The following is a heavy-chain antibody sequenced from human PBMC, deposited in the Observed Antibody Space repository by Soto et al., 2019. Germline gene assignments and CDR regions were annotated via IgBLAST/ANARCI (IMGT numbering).Heavy chain of an antibody. J-gene: IGHJ4*01. CDR3: AKDRRITMVREVLRAFDS. Sequence: GGSLRLSCAASGFTFSNYPMSWVRQAPGKGLEWVSGISGSGETPYYADSVKGRFTISRDNYKNMLYLQMNSLRAEDTAVYYCAKDRRITMVREVLRAFDSWGQGNLVTV. V-gene: IGHV3-23*01. CDR2: ISGSGETP. CDR1: GFTFSNYP. D-gene: IGHD3-10*01.